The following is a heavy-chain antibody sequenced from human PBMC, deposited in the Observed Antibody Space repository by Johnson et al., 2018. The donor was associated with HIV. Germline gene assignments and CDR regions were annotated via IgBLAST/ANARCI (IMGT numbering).Heavy chain of an antibody. CDR2: IKQDGSEK. Sequence: VQLVESGGGLAQPAWSPRLSCAASGFTFSSYWMSWVRQAPGKGLEWVANIKQDGSEKYYVDSVKGRFTISRDNAKNSLYLQMNSLRAEDTAMYYCARQFRSVGAPDAFDIWGQGTMVTVSS. CDR3: ARQFRSVGAPDAFDI. V-gene: IGHV3-7*01. J-gene: IGHJ3*02. CDR1: GFTFSSYW. D-gene: IGHD1-26*01.